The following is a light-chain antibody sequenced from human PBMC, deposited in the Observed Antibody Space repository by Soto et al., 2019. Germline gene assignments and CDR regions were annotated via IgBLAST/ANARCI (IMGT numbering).Light chain of an antibody. CDR1: QSVSSN. V-gene: IGKV3-15*01. CDR2: GAS. CDR3: QQYKNGWT. Sequence: EIVMTQSPATLSVPQGERATLSCRASQSVSSNLAWYQQKPGQAPRLLIYGASTRATGIPAKFSGGGSGTEFTLTISSLQSEDFGIYYCQQYKNGWTFGQGTKVDIK. J-gene: IGKJ1*01.